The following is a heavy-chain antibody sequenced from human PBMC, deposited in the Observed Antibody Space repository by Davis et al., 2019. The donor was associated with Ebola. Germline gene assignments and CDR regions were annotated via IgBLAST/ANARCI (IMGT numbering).Heavy chain of an antibody. CDR3: ARVNFDWLVFDY. V-gene: IGHV4-39*07. D-gene: IGHD3-9*01. Sequence: MPSETLSLTCTVSGGSISSSSYYWGWIRQPPGKGLEWIGSIYYSGSTYYNPSLKSRVTISVDTSKNQFSLKLSSVTAADTAVYYCARVNFDWLVFDYWGQGTLVTVSS. J-gene: IGHJ4*02. CDR2: IYYSGST. CDR1: GGSISSSSYY.